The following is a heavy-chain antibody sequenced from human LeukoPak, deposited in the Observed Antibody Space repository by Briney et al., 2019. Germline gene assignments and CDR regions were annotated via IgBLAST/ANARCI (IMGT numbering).Heavy chain of an antibody. CDR2: INHSGST. CDR3: ARTGPYTMVRGVINWFDP. CDR1: GGSFSGYY. D-gene: IGHD3-10*01. Sequence: SETLSLTCAVYGGSFSGYYWSWIRQPPGKGLEWIGEINHSGSTNYNPSLKSRVTISVDTSKNQFSLKLSSVTAADTAVYYCARTGPYTMVRGVINWFDPWGRGTLVTVSS. J-gene: IGHJ5*02. V-gene: IGHV4-34*01.